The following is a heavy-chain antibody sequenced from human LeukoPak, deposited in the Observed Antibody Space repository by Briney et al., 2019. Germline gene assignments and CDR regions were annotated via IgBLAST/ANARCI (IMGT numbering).Heavy chain of an antibody. V-gene: IGHV3-23*01. CDR3: ARDGTAAGLYFDL. J-gene: IGHJ4*01. Sequence: QPGGSLRLSCAASGFTFSSYAMSWVRQAPGKGLEWVSAISGSGGSTYYADSVKGRFTISRDNTKNSLYLQMSALRAEDTAVYYCARDGTAAGLYFDLWGQGTLVTVSS. CDR2: ISGSGGST. D-gene: IGHD6-13*01. CDR1: GFTFSSYA.